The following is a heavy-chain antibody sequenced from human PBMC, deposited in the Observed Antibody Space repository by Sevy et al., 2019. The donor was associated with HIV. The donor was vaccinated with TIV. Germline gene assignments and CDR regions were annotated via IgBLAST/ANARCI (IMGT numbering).Heavy chain of an antibody. CDR3: AACGRDRYYYYGSGSYYRPSYYYYYYMDV. J-gene: IGHJ6*03. CDR2: IIPILGIA. Sequence: ASVKVSCKASGGTFSSYAISWVRQAPGQGLEWMGGIIPILGIANYAQKFQGRVTITADKSTSTAYMELSSLRSEDTAVYYCAACGRDRYYYYGSGSYYRPSYYYYYYMDVWGKGTTVTVSS. V-gene: IGHV1-69*10. CDR1: GGTFSSYA. D-gene: IGHD3-10*01.